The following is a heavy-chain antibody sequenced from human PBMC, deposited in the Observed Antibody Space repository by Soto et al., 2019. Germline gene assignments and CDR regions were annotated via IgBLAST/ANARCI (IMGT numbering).Heavy chain of an antibody. CDR3: ARRYCSGGSCYSGVGWFAP. Sequence: QVQLVQSGAEVKKPGSSVKVSCKASGGTFSSYAISWVRQAPGQGLEWMGGIIPIFGTANYAQKFQGRVTITADESTSTAYMELSSLRSEDTAVYYCARRYCSGGSCYSGVGWFAPWGQGTLFTVSS. CDR2: IIPIFGTA. V-gene: IGHV1-69*12. J-gene: IGHJ5*02. D-gene: IGHD2-15*01. CDR1: GGTFSSYA.